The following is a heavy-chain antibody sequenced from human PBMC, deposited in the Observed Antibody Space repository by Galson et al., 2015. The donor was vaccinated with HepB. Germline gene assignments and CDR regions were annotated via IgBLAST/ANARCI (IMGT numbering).Heavy chain of an antibody. CDR1: GGSISSGGYY. Sequence: LSLTCTVSGGSISSGGYYWSWIRQHPGKGLGWIGYIYYSGSTYYNPSLKSRVTISVDTSKNQFSLKLSSVTAADTAVYYCARDRSWKYCSSTSCYNGMDVWGQGTTVTVSS. CDR3: ARDRSWKYCSSTSCYNGMDV. D-gene: IGHD2-2*02. CDR2: IYYSGST. J-gene: IGHJ6*02. V-gene: IGHV4-30-4*08.